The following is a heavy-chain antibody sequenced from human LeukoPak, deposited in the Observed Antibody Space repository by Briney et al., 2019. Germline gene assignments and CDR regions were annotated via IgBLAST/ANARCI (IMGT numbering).Heavy chain of an antibody. D-gene: IGHD6-6*01. Sequence: GGSLRLSCAASGFTFSSYEMNWVRQAPGKGLEWVSYISSSGSTIYYADSVKGRFTISRDNSKNTLYLQMNSLRAEDTAVYYCAKDIAARFYFDYWGQGTLVTVSS. CDR1: GFTFSSYE. CDR2: ISSSGSTI. CDR3: AKDIAARFYFDY. V-gene: IGHV3-48*03. J-gene: IGHJ4*02.